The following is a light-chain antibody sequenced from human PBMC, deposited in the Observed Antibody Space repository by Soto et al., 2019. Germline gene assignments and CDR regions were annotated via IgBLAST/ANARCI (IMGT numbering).Light chain of an antibody. CDR2: GAS. Sequence: EILVTQSPATLSVSPGERATLSCRASQSVDGNLAWYQQKPGQAPRLLIYGASTRATGISARFSGSGSGTEFTLTISRLEPEDFSVYYCHQYGTAPLTFGPGTKVDIK. J-gene: IGKJ3*01. V-gene: IGKV3-15*01. CDR1: QSVDGN. CDR3: HQYGTAPLT.